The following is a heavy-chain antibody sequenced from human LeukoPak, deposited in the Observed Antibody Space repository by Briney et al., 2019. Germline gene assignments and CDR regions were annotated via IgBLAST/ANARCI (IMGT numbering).Heavy chain of an antibody. CDR3: ASTFYGDSPPY. CDR1: GFTVSSNF. CDR2: IYSGAST. D-gene: IGHD4-17*01. J-gene: IGHJ4*02. V-gene: IGHV3-53*01. Sequence: GGSLRLSCAASGFTVSSNFVSWVRQAPGKGLEWVSFIYSGASTYYADSVKGRFTISRDNSKNTVYLQMNSLRAEDTAVYYCASTFYGDSPPYWGQGTLVTVSS.